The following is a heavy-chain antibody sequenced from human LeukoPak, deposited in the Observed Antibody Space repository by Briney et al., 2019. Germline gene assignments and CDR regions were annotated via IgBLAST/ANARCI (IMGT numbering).Heavy chain of an antibody. J-gene: IGHJ4*02. V-gene: IGHV3-7*01. CDR1: GFTFSNYW. CDR3: ARDKYASGSLDC. CDR2: IKQDGSDT. D-gene: IGHD3-10*01. Sequence: GGSLRLSCAASGFTFSNYWMNWVRQAPGKGLEWVGNIKQDGSDTHYGDSVKGRFIISRDNAENSLYLQMNSLRTEDTAVYYCARDKYASGSLDCWGQGALVTVSS.